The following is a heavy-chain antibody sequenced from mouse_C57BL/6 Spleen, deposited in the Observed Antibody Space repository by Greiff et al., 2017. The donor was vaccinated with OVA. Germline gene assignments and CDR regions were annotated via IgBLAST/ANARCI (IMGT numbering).Heavy chain of an antibody. D-gene: IGHD4-1*01. CDR2: IYPGSGNT. CDR3: ARERTGTIYAMDY. V-gene: IGHV1-76*01. J-gene: IGHJ4*01. CDR1: GYTFTDYY. Sequence: QVQLQQSGAELVRPGASVKLSCKASGYTFTDYYINWVKQRPGQGLEWIARIYPGSGNTYYNEKFKGKATLTAEKSSSTAYMQLSSLTSEDSAVXFCARERTGTIYAMDYWGQGTSVTVSS.